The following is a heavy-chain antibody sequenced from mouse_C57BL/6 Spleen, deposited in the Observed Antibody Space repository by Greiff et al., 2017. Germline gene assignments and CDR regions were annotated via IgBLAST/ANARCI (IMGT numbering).Heavy chain of an antibody. CDR1: GYTFTDYE. V-gene: IGHV1-15*01. Sequence: QVHVKQSGAELVRPGASVTLSCKASGYTFTDYEMHWVKQTPVHGLEWIGAIDPENGGTAYNQKFKGKAILTADKSSSTAYMELRSLTSEDSAVYYCTSSSTAQAYWFAYWGQGTLVTVSA. D-gene: IGHD3-2*02. J-gene: IGHJ3*01. CDR2: IDPENGGT. CDR3: TSSSTAQAYWFAY.